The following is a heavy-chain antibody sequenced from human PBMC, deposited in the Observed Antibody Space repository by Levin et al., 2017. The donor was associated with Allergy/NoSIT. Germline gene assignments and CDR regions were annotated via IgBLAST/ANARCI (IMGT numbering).Heavy chain of an antibody. D-gene: IGHD6-19*01. V-gene: IGHV3-66*01. CDR1: GFTVSSNY. Sequence: PGGSLRLSCAASGFTVSSNYMSWVRQAPGKGLEWVSVIYSGGSTYYADSVKGRFTISRDNSKNTLYLQMNSLRAEDTAVYYCARSLDSSGWPKFPYYFDYWGQGTLVTVSS. CDR3: ARSLDSSGWPKFPYYFDY. J-gene: IGHJ4*02. CDR2: IYSGGST.